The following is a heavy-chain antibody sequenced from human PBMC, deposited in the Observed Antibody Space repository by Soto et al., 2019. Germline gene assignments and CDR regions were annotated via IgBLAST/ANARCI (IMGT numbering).Heavy chain of an antibody. CDR1: GYTFTSYY. J-gene: IGHJ4*02. CDR3: ASDRHPPYSGYDFAY. V-gene: IGHV1-46*01. Sequence: ASVKVSCKASGYTFTSYYMHWVRQAPGQGLEWMGIINPSGGSTSYAQKFQGRVTMTRDTSTSTVYMELSSLRSEDTAVYYCASDRHPPYSGYDFAYWGQGTLVTVSS. CDR2: INPSGGST. D-gene: IGHD5-12*01.